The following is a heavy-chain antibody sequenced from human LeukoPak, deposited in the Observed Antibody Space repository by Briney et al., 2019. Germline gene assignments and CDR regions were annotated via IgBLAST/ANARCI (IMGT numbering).Heavy chain of an antibody. V-gene: IGHV4-39*01. Sequence: PSGTLSLTCGVSGGSITSTNYWTWVRQPPGKGLEWIGTIYYSGSIYYNQSLRGRVALSVDTSKNQFSLKLTSVTAADTAVYYCGRLNTDWGFLFDPWGQGTLVTVSS. D-gene: IGHD7-27*01. CDR1: GGSITSTNY. CDR3: GRLNTDWGFLFDP. CDR2: IYYSGSI. J-gene: IGHJ5*02.